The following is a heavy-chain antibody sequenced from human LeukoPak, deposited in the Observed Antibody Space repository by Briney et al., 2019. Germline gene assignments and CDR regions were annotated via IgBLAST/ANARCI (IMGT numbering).Heavy chain of an antibody. CDR2: ISGSGGST. CDR1: GFTFSNYA. D-gene: IGHD2-15*01. CDR3: ATGVVVVATIPFDAFDI. Sequence: PGGSLRLSCAASGFTFSNYAMSWVRQAPGKGLEWVSTISGSGGSTYYADSVKGRFTISRDNSKNTLYLQMNSLRAEDTAVYYCATGVVVVATIPFDAFDIWGQGTMVTVSS. V-gene: IGHV3-23*01. J-gene: IGHJ3*02.